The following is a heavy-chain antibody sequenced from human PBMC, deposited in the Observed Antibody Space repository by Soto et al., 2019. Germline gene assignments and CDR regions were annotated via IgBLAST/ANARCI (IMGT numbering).Heavy chain of an antibody. CDR1: GGSISSEGFY. CDR3: ARDLGGYSYGNGRNWFDP. Sequence: PSETLSLTCTVSGGSISSEGFYWSWIRQHPGKGLEWIGYIYYSGSTYYNPSLKSRVTISVDTSKNQFSLKLSSVTAADTAVYYCARDLGGYSYGNGRNWFDPWGQGTLVTVSS. D-gene: IGHD5-18*01. V-gene: IGHV4-31*03. CDR2: IYYSGST. J-gene: IGHJ5*02.